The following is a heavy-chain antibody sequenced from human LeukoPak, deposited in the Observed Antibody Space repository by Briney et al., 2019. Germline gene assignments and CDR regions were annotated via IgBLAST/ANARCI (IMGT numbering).Heavy chain of an antibody. V-gene: IGHV3-23*01. CDR3: ARSSLGRGVSGFGY. CDR1: GFTRSDSG. D-gene: IGHD3-10*01. J-gene: IGHJ4*02. Sequence: GGSLRLSCAASGFTRSDSGINWVRQPPGKGLEWVSGVSSDGRAYYGDSVKGRFTVSRDNFKNTLNLQMNNLRAEDTARYYCARSSLGRGVSGFGYWGQGTVVTVSS. CDR2: VSSDGRA.